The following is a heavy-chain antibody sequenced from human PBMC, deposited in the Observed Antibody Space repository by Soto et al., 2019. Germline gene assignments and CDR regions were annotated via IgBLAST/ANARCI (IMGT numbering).Heavy chain of an antibody. Sequence: QVQLQESGPGLVKPSQTLSLTCTVSGGSISSGGYFWSWIRQHPGKGLEWIGFIYYSGRTYYNPSLKSRLTISVDTSKNQFSLNLRSVTAADTAVYYCARGPNSSPPHSPLMNYYFDFWGQGTLVTVSS. CDR1: GGSISSGGYF. J-gene: IGHJ4*02. V-gene: IGHV4-31*03. CDR3: ARGPNSSPPHSPLMNYYFDF. D-gene: IGHD6-13*01. CDR2: IYYSGRT.